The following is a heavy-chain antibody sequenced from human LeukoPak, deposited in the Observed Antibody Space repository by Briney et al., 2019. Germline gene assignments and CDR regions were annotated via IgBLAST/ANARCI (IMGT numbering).Heavy chain of an antibody. CDR3: AKSFSVSVWRPSDY. CDR2: ISYDGSNE. CDR1: GFTFSNYG. J-gene: IGHJ4*02. V-gene: IGHV3-30*18. Sequence: GGSLRLSCAASGFTFSNYGMYWVRQAPGKGLEWVAVISYDGSNEYYVDSVKGRFTISRDNSKKTLYLQMNSLRAEDTAVYYCAKSFSVSVWRPSDYWGQGTLVTVSS. D-gene: IGHD5/OR15-5a*01.